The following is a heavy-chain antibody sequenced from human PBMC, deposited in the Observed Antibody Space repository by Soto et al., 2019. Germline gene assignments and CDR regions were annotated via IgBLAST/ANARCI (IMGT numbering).Heavy chain of an antibody. CDR2: INSDGSRT. V-gene: IGHV3-74*01. J-gene: IGHJ4*02. CDR1: GFTFSSYW. D-gene: IGHD2-2*01. CDR3: ARVRYCDSTNCLSYFDY. Sequence: EVQLVESGGGLVQPGGSLRLSCAASGFTFSSYWMHWVRQAPGKGLVWVSRINSDGSRTTYADSVKGRFTISRDNAKNKLYLQMNSLRAEDTAVYYCARVRYCDSTNCLSYFDYWGQGTLVTVSS.